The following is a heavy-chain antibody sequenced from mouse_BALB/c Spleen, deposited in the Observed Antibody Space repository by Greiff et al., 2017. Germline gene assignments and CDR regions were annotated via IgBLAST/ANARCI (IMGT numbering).Heavy chain of an antibody. CDR3: ARNGNYLDY. D-gene: IGHD2-1*01. CDR1: GFTFSSYT. J-gene: IGHJ2*01. V-gene: IGHV5-12-2*01. CDR2: ISNGGGST. Sequence: EVQLQESGGGLVQPGGSLKLSCAASGFTFSSYTMSWVRQTPEKRLEWVAYISNGGGSTYYPDTVKGRFTISRDNAKNTLYLQMSSLKSEDTAMYYCARNGNYLDYWGQGTTLTVSS.